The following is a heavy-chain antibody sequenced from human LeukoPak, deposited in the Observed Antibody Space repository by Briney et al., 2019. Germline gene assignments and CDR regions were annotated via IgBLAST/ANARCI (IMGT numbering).Heavy chain of an antibody. CDR3: ARHYCSGGNCYYFDH. CDR1: GGSISPYY. V-gene: IGHV4-59*08. CDR2: IYYRGTS. Sequence: SETLSLTCNVSGGSISPYYWSWIRQPPGQGLEWIGFIYYRGTSKYNPSLMSRVTMSVDTSKNQVSLKLSSATAADTAVYYCARHYCSGGNCYYFDHWGQGTLVTVSS. D-gene: IGHD2-15*01. J-gene: IGHJ4*02.